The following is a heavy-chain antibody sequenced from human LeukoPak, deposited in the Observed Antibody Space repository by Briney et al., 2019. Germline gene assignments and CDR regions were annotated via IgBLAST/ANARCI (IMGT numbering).Heavy chain of an antibody. D-gene: IGHD6-13*01. CDR2: ISGISGST. CDR1: GFTFSSYA. V-gene: IGHV3-23*01. J-gene: IGHJ4*02. Sequence: GGALRLSCAASGFTFSSYAMSWVRQAPGQGLEWVSAISGISGSTYYEDSVKGRFTISRDNSKNTLYLQMNSLRAEDAAVYYCAKIPQQLVLGYFDCWGQGTLVT. CDR3: AKIPQQLVLGYFDC.